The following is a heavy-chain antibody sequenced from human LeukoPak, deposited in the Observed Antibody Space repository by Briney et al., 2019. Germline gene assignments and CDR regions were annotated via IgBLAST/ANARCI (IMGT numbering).Heavy chain of an antibody. Sequence: SETLSLTCAVYGGSFSGYYWSWIRQPPGKGLEWNGEINHSGSSNYNPSLKSRVTISVDTSKNQFSLKLSSVTAADTAVYYCARGPGYCSGGSCYEGGYWGQGTLVTVSS. D-gene: IGHD2-15*01. CDR3: ARGPGYCSGGSCYEGGY. V-gene: IGHV4-34*01. CDR1: GGSFSGYY. J-gene: IGHJ4*02. CDR2: INHSGSS.